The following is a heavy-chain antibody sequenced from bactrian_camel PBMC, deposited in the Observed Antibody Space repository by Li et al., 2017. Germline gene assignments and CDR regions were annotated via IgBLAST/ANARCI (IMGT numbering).Heavy chain of an antibody. J-gene: IGHJ6*01. Sequence: HVQLVESGGGSVQAGGSLRLSCTASGYISSIGCLAWFRQAPGKEREGLANLRRPSGTTTYADSVKGRFTVSPDKGKNTVYLQMDNLKPEDTAMYYCARGPGRGDECASGMRNFQRFGYWGQGTQVTVS. D-gene: IGHD1*01. CDR2: LRRPSGTT. CDR1: GYISSIGC. CDR3: ARGPGRGDECASGMRNFQRFGY. V-gene: IGHV3S53*01.